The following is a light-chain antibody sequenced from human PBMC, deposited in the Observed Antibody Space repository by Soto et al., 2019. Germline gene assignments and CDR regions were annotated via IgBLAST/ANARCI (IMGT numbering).Light chain of an antibody. J-gene: IGKJ4*01. CDR1: QSISSS. CDR3: QQNYVTPLT. Sequence: DIQMTQSPSSLSASVGDRVTITCRASQSISSSLNWYQQKPGKPPKLLIYAASTLQSGVPSRFSASGSGSGSGIDFTLTTSSLQPEDFATYYSQQNYVTPLTFGGGTKVDMK. V-gene: IGKV1-39*01. CDR2: AAS.